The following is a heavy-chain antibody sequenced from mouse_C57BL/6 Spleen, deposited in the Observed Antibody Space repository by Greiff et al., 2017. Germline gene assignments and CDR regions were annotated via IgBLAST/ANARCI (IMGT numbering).Heavy chain of an antibody. D-gene: IGHD2-5*01. CDR3: TEAYRNYNAYWYYDV. Sequence: VQLQQSGAELVRPGASVTLSCKASGYTFTDYEMHWVKQTPVHGLEWIGAIDPETGGSAYNQKFKGKDILTADKSSSTAYMELRSLTSADCAVYYWTEAYRNYNAYWYYDVWGTGTTVTVSS. CDR1: GYTFTDYE. J-gene: IGHJ1*03. V-gene: IGHV1-15*01. CDR2: IDPETGGS.